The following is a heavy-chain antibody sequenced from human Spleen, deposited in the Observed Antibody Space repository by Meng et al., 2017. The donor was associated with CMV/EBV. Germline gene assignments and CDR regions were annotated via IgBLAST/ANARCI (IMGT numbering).Heavy chain of an antibody. J-gene: IGHJ4*02. D-gene: IGHD6-19*01. CDR1: GYTYSDYN. V-gene: IGHV1-2*02. CDR2: INPKSGST. CDR3: ARAYSSGWYGIDY. Sequence: SGYTYSDYNIHWVRQATGQGLEWMGWINPKSGSTNYAQKFRDAVTMIRDTSISTGYMELSRLTSGDTTVYYCARAYSSGWYGIDYWGQGTLVTVSS.